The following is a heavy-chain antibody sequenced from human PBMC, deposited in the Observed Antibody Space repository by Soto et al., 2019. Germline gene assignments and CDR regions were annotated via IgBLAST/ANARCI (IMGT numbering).Heavy chain of an antibody. D-gene: IGHD5-12*01. V-gene: IGHV1-18*01. J-gene: IGHJ4*02. CDR3: ARDHGTVATGQYFDY. Sequence: ASVKVSCKASGGTFTTYDINWVRQATGHGLEWMGWISSYNDNTHYAQKFQGRVTMTTDTSTSTAYMELRSLRSDDTAVYYCARDHGTVATGQYFDYWGQGTVVTVSS. CDR2: ISSYNDNT. CDR1: GGTFTTYD.